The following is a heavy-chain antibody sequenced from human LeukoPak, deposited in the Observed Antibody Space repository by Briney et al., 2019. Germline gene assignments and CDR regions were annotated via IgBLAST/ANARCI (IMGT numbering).Heavy chain of an antibody. Sequence: PSETLSLTCTVSGYSISSGYYWGWIRQPPGKGLEWIGSIYHSGSTYYNPSLKSRVTISVDTSKNQFSLKLSSVTAADTAVYYCARTRYCSSTSCYYFDYWGQGTLVTVSS. CDR3: ARTRYCSSTSCYYFDY. CDR2: IYHSGST. D-gene: IGHD2-2*01. V-gene: IGHV4-38-2*02. J-gene: IGHJ4*02. CDR1: GYSISSGYY.